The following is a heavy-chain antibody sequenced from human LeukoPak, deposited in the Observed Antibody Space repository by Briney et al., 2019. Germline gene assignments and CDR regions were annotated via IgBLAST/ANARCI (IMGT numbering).Heavy chain of an antibody. V-gene: IGHV4-59*12. D-gene: IGHD1-26*01. Sequence: SETLSLTCTVSGGSISNYYWNWIRQPPGKGLEWIGYIYYSGTTNYNPSLKSRVSMSVDTSKNQFSLKLSSVTAADTAVYYCARDKGSYRPRGYFDYWGQGTLVTVSS. J-gene: IGHJ4*02. CDR3: ARDKGSYRPRGYFDY. CDR2: IYYSGTT. CDR1: GGSISNYY.